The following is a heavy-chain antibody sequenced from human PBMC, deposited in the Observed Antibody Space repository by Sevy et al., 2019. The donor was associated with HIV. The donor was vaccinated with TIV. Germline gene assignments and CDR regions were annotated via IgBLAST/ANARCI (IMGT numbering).Heavy chain of an antibody. CDR3: VRAGPETWSWPTLFDY. CDR1: GFMFHTYT. D-gene: IGHD2-8*01. V-gene: IGHV3-23*01. Sequence: GGSLRLSCVASGFMFHTYTMSWVRQAPGEGLEWVSGIGGSGGNTYYAESVRGRFTVSRDNSKNMLYLEMNSLRVEDTAFYYCVRAGPETWSWPTLFDYWGQGILVTVSS. CDR2: IGGSGGNT. J-gene: IGHJ4*02.